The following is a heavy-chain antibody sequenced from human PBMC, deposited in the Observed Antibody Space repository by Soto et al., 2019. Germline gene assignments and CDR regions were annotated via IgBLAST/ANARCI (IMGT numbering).Heavy chain of an antibody. CDR2: VIPIFGTA. V-gene: IGHV1-69*13. CDR1: GGTFSSYA. D-gene: IGHD2-15*01. CDR3: ARGSRYCSGGRCYFVPHPQAFDI. J-gene: IGHJ3*02. Sequence: SVKVSCKASGGTFSSYAISWVRQAPGQGLEWMGGVIPIFGTANYAQKFQGRVTITADESTSTAYMELSSLRSEDTAVYYCARGSRYCSGGRCYFVPHPQAFDIWGQGTKVTVSS.